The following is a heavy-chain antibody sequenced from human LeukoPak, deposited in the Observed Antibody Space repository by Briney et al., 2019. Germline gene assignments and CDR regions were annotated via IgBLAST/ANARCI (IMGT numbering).Heavy chain of an antibody. J-gene: IGHJ4*02. Sequence: NPSETLSLTCTVSGYSISSGYYWGWIRQPPGKGLEWIGSIYHSGSTYYNPSLKSRVTISVDTSKNQFSLKLSSVTAADTAVYYCASLRELPVYWGQGTLVTVSS. CDR3: ASLRELPVY. CDR1: GYSISSGYY. D-gene: IGHD1-26*01. CDR2: IYHSGST. V-gene: IGHV4-38-2*02.